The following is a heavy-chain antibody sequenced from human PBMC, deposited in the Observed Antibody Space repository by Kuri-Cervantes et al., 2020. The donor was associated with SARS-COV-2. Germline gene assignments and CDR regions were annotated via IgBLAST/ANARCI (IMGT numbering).Heavy chain of an antibody. D-gene: IGHD5-12*01. Sequence: GESLKISCAASGFTFSSYAMHWVRQAPGKGLEWVSSISSSSYIYYADSVKGRFTISRDNAKNSLYLQMNSLRAEDTAVYYCARAQRGLMVALDYWGQGTLVTVSS. J-gene: IGHJ4*02. CDR1: GFTFSSYA. V-gene: IGHV3-21*01. CDR2: ISSSSYI. CDR3: ARAQRGLMVALDY.